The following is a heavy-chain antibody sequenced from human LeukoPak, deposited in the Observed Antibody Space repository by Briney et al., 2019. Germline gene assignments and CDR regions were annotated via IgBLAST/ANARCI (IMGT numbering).Heavy chain of an antibody. Sequence: PGGSLRLSCAASGFTFSNAWMNWVRQAPGKGLEWVGRIKSKTGGGTTGYAAPVKGRFTISRDDSKNTLYLQMNSLKTEDTAVYYCTTDTPFPYYYDSSGEPQEYWGQGTLVTVSS. CDR2: IKSKTGGGTT. CDR1: GFTFSNAW. CDR3: TTDTPFPYYYDSSGEPQEY. J-gene: IGHJ4*02. D-gene: IGHD3-22*01. V-gene: IGHV3-15*07.